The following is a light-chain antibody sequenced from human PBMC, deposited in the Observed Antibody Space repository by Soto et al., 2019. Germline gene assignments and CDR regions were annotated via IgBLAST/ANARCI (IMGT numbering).Light chain of an antibody. CDR1: QTITTY. CDR2: GAS. CDR3: QQRSNWPAN. V-gene: IGKV3-11*01. Sequence: EIVLSQSPATLSLSAGERATVSCRASQTITTYLAWYQQKPGLPPRLLIYGASNRATGIPARFSGSGSGTDFTLTISNLDPEDFAVYYCQQRSNWPANFGQGTRLEI. J-gene: IGKJ5*01.